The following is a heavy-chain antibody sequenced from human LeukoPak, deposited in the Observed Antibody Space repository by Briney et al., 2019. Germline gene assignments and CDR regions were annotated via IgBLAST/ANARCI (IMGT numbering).Heavy chain of an antibody. Sequence: SETLSLTCTVSGGSISSSRYYWGWIRQPPGKGLEWIGNINYSGSTNYNPSLKSRVTISVDTSKNQFSLKLSSVTAADTAVYYCATGETGSTLGGYWGQGTLVTVSS. CDR3: ATGETGSTLGGY. D-gene: IGHD1-1*01. CDR2: INYSGST. V-gene: IGHV4-39*07. CDR1: GGSISSSRYY. J-gene: IGHJ4*02.